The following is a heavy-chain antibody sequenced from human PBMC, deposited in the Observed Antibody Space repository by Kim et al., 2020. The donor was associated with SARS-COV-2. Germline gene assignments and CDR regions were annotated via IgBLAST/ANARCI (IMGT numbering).Heavy chain of an antibody. CDR2: IYYSGKT. D-gene: IGHD1-1*01. V-gene: IGHV4-39*07. J-gene: IGHJ4*02. CDR3: ARATGFGTSWYYFDS. CDR1: GGSIGSSNYY. Sequence: SETLSLTCNVSGGSIGSSNYYWGWIRQPPGKGLEWIGCIYYSGKTYDNPSLKSRVTISLDLSTNHFSMNLRSATAADTAMYYCARATGFGTSWYYFDSWGQGMLVTVSS.